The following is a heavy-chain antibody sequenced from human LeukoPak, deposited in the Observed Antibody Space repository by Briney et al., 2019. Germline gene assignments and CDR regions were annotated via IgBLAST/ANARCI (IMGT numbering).Heavy chain of an antibody. Sequence: GGSLRLSCAASGFTFSSYAMSWVRQAPGKRLEWVSGISGSGGSTYYADSVKGRFTISRDNSKNTLYLQMNSLRAEDTAVYHCAKDQYSSGWYRFDYWGQGTLVTVSS. D-gene: IGHD6-19*01. CDR1: GFTFSSYA. J-gene: IGHJ4*02. CDR3: AKDQYSSGWYRFDY. V-gene: IGHV3-23*01. CDR2: ISGSGGST.